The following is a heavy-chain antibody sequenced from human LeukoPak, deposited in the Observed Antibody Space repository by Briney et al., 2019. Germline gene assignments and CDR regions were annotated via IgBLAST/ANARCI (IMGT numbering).Heavy chain of an antibody. D-gene: IGHD6-25*01. J-gene: IGHJ4*02. CDR1: GYTFTGYF. CDR3: AREEAATPSDFDY. Sequence: ASVKVSCKASGYTFTGYFMHWVRQAPGQGLEWMGWIKTNSGGTKYAQKFQGRVTMTRDTSISTAYMELTRLRPDDTDVYYCAREEAATPSDFDYWGQGTLVTVSS. CDR2: IKTNSGGT. V-gene: IGHV1-2*02.